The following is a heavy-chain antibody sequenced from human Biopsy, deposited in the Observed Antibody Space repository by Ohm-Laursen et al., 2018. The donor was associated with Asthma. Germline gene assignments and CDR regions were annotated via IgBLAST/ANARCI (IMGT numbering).Heavy chain of an antibody. V-gene: IGHV1-69*13. CDR1: GDIFSSFP. CDR3: ARRNQWLSLSLDF. J-gene: IGHJ4*02. D-gene: IGHD5-12*01. Sequence: SVKVSCKPSGDIFSSFPFSWVRQAPGQGLEWMGGINPLLGSTNYAPRFQGRVTLTADESSSTVYMELSSLTSDDTAVYYCARRNQWLSLSLDFWGQGTLVTVPS. CDR2: INPLLGST.